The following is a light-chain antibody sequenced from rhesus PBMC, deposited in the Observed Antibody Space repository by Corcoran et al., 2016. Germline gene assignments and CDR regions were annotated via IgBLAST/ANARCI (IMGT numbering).Light chain of an antibody. CDR3: VQDIQLPFT. Sequence: DIVMTQTPLSLPVTPGEPASISCRSSQSLLHSNGYTYLFWYLQKPGHFPQLLIYLGSNRAPGVPDRFSGSGSGTEFTLKISRVEAEDVGVYYCVQDIQLPFTFGPGTKLDIK. J-gene: IGKJ3*01. V-gene: IGKV2-78*01. CDR1: QSLLHSNGYTY. CDR2: LGS.